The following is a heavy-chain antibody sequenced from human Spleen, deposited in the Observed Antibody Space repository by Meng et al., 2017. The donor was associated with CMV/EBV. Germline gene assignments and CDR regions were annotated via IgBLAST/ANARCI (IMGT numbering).Heavy chain of an antibody. V-gene: IGHV1-69*05. CDR2: IIPIFSIA. Sequence: SVKVSCKASGGTFSSYAFSWVRQAPGQGLEWMGGIIPIFSIANYAQKFQGRVTITTDESTSTAYMELSSLRSEDTAVYYCASPLEGYDFWSGYYRGDAFDIWGQGTMVTVSS. CDR1: GGTFSSYA. D-gene: IGHD3-3*01. J-gene: IGHJ3*02. CDR3: ASPLEGYDFWSGYYRGDAFDI.